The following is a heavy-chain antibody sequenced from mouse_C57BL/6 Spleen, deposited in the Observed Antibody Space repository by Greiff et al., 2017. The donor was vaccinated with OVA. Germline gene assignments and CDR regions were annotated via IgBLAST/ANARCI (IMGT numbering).Heavy chain of an antibody. CDR3: ARRNYGSSYWYFDV. Sequence: EVKVVESGRGLVKPGGSLKLSCAASGFTFSDYGMHWVRQAPEKGLEWVAYISSGSSTIYYADTVKGRFTISRDNAKNTLFLQMTSLRSEDTAMYYCARRNYGSSYWYFDVWGTGTTVTVSS. V-gene: IGHV5-17*01. CDR1: GFTFSDYG. D-gene: IGHD1-1*01. J-gene: IGHJ1*03. CDR2: ISSGSSTI.